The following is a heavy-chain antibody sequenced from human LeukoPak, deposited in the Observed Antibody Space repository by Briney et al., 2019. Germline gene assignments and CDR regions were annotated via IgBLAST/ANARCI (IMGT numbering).Heavy chain of an antibody. CDR1: GGSIRNYY. CDR3: ASAPQLERPYYYYGMDV. J-gene: IGHJ6*02. Sequence: PSETLSLTCTVSGGSIRNYYWSWIRQPAGKGLEWIGRIYTSGSTSSNPSLQSRVTMSADQSKNQFSLKLNSVTAADTAVYYCASAPQLERPYYYYGMDVWGQGTTVTVSS. CDR2: IYTSGST. D-gene: IGHD1-1*01. V-gene: IGHV4-4*07.